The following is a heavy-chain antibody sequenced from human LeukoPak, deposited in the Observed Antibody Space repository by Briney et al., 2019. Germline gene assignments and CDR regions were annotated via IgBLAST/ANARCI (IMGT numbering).Heavy chain of an antibody. D-gene: IGHD3-3*01. CDR3: ARVRGYDFWSDY. CDR1: GGSISSGTNF. V-gene: IGHV4-61*02. J-gene: IGHJ4*02. CDR2: IDSRGST. Sequence: SETLSLTCTVSGGSISSGTNFWTWIRQPAGKGLEWIGRIDSRGSTYYNPSLRSRITISLDTSKNQFSLTLSSVTAADTAMYYCARVRGYDFWSDYWGQGTLVTVSS.